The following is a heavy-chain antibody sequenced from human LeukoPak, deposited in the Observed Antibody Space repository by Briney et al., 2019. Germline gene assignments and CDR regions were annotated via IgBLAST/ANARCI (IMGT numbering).Heavy chain of an antibody. V-gene: IGHV3-20*01. Sequence: GGSLRLSCAASGFTFDDYGMSWVRQAPGKGLEWVSGINWNGGSTGYADSVKGRFTISRDNAKNSLYLQMNSLRAEDTALYHCARDPGYCSGGSCLPLGRGMDVWGQGTTVTVSS. CDR1: GFTFDDYG. J-gene: IGHJ6*02. CDR3: ARDPGYCSGGSCLPLGRGMDV. CDR2: INWNGGST. D-gene: IGHD2-15*01.